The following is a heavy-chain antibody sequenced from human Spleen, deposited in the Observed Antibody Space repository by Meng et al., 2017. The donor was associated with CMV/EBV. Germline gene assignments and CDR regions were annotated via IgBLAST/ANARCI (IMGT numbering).Heavy chain of an antibody. V-gene: IGHV3-11*04. CDR1: RFTFSDYY. Sequence: CAASRFTFSDYYMSWIRQAPGKGPEWVSYISSGGTTIYYADSVKGRFTISRDNAKSSVYLQMNSLRAEDTAVYYCANNGGLAGRLLYYWGQGTLVTVSS. J-gene: IGHJ4*02. D-gene: IGHD2-15*01. CDR2: ISSGGTTI. CDR3: ANNGGLAGRLLYY.